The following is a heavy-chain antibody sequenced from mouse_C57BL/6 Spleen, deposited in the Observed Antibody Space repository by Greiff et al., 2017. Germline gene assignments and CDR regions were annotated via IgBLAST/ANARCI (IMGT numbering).Heavy chain of an antibody. J-gene: IGHJ4*01. D-gene: IGHD2-4*01. Sequence: QVHVKQPGAELVKPGASVKMSCKASGYTFTSYWITWVKQRPGQGLEWIGDIYPGSGSTNYNEKFKSKATLTVDTSSSTAYMQLSSLTSEDSAVYYCARMRDDYDLYYYAMDYWGQGTSVTVSS. CDR2: IYPGSGST. CDR3: ARMRDDYDLYYYAMDY. V-gene: IGHV1-55*01. CDR1: GYTFTSYW.